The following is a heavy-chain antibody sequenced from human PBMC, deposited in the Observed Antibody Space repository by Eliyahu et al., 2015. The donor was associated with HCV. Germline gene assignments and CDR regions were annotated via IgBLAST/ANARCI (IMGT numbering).Heavy chain of an antibody. Sequence: EVQLVESGGGLVKPGGSLRLSCAASGFTFSSXSXNWVRQAPGKGLEWVSSISSSNSYIYYADSVKGRFTISRDNAKNSLYLQMNSLRAEDTAVYYCARDSSYGSGSYYNVYYGMDVWGQGTTVTVSS. CDR3: ARDSSYGSGSYYNVYYGMDV. CDR1: GFTFSSXS. J-gene: IGHJ6*02. D-gene: IGHD3-10*01. CDR2: ISSSNSYI. V-gene: IGHV3-21*01.